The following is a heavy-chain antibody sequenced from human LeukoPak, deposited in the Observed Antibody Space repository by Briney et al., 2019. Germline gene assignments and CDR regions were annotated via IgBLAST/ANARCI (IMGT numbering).Heavy chain of an antibody. Sequence: SETLSLTCTVSGGSISSYYWSWIRQPPGKGLEWIGYIYYSGSTNYNPSLESRVTISVDTSKNQFSLKLSSVTAADTAVYYCARDKKDYYDSSGYYYFAFDIWGQGTMVNVSS. CDR3: ARDKKDYYDSSGYYYFAFDI. V-gene: IGHV4-59*01. J-gene: IGHJ3*02. CDR2: IYYSGST. D-gene: IGHD3-22*01. CDR1: GGSISSYY.